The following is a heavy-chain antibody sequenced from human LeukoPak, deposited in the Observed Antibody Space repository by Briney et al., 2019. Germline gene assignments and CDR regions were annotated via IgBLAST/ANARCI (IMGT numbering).Heavy chain of an antibody. V-gene: IGHV3-21*01. D-gene: IGHD6-19*01. Sequence: GSLRLSCGASGFTFSSYSTNWVLQAPGKGLEWVSSISSSSSYIYYADSVKGRFTISRDNAKNSLYLQMNSLRAEDTAVYYCARDGIAVAGFPFDYWGQGTLVTVSS. CDR2: ISSSSSYI. CDR3: ARDGIAVAGFPFDY. J-gene: IGHJ4*02. CDR1: GFTFSSYS.